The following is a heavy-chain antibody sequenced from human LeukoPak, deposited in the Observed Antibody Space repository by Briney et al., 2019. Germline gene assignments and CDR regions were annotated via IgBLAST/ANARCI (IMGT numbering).Heavy chain of an antibody. J-gene: IGHJ3*01. D-gene: IGHD5-18*01. CDR1: GFTFSSYG. CDR3: AKVFGYGHREAFDV. V-gene: IGHV3-30*18. Sequence: HPGGSLRLSCAASGFTFSSYGMHWVRQAPGKGLEWVAVISYDGSNKYYADSVKGRFTISRDNSKNTLYLQMNSLRAEDTAVYYCAKVFGYGHREAFDVWGQGTMVTVSS. CDR2: ISYDGSNK.